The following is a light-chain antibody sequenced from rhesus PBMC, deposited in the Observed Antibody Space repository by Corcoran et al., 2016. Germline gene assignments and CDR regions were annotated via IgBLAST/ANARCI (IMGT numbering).Light chain of an antibody. V-gene: IGKV1-22*01. Sequence: IQMTQSPSSLSASVGDAVTITCRANQSINSWLDWYQQKPGKAPKLLIYKASTLKTGVPSRFNGSGAETDFNLTVRSLQPEDFFSYYCLQYGTTPFTLGPGTTLDI. CDR1: QSINSW. CDR3: LQYGTTPFT. J-gene: IGKJ3*01. CDR2: KAS.